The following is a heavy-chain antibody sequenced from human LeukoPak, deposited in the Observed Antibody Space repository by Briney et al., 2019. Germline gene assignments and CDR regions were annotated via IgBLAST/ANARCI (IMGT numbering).Heavy chain of an antibody. CDR2: IIPIFGTA. V-gene: IGHV1-69*05. CDR1: GGTFSSYA. J-gene: IGHJ5*02. CDR3: ARDLGSPTEVGWFDP. Sequence: GASVKVSCKASGGTFSSYAISWVRQAPGQGLEWMGGIIPIFGTANYAQKFQGRVTITTDESTSTAYMELSSLRSEDTAVYYCARDLGSPTEVGWFDPWGQGTLSPSPQ. D-gene: IGHD6-13*01.